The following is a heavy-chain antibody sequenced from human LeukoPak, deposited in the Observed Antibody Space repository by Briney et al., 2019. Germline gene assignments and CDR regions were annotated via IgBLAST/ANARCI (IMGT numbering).Heavy chain of an antibody. J-gene: IGHJ3*02. CDR3: ARVFSWPDAFDI. Sequence: ASVKVSCKASGYTFTSYYMHWVRQAPGEGLEWMGIINPTGGSTSYAQKPQGRVTMTTDTSTSTAYMELRSLRSDDTAVYYCARVFSWPDAFDIWGQGTMVTVSS. D-gene: IGHD2-15*01. CDR1: GYTFTSYY. V-gene: IGHV1-46*01. CDR2: INPTGGST.